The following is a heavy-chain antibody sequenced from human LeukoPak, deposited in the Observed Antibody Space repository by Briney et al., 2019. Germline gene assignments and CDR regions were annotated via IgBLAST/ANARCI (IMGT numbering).Heavy chain of an antibody. J-gene: IGHJ4*02. Sequence: GESLKISCAASRFTFSSYTMNWVRQAPGKGLEWVSYISVSGSIIYYTDSVKGRFTISRDNAKNSLYLQMNSLRDEDTAVYYCAAGIELEYWGQGTLVTVSS. D-gene: IGHD6-13*01. CDR1: RFTFSSYT. CDR2: ISVSGSII. CDR3: AAGIELEY. V-gene: IGHV3-48*02.